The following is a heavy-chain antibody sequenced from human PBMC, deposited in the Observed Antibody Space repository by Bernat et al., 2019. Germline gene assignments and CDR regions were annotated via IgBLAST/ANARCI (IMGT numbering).Heavy chain of an antibody. CDR3: ARDRDGGLWFDI. V-gene: IGHV3-21*01. CDR1: GFTFSSYS. J-gene: IGHJ3*02. D-gene: IGHD5-24*01. CDR2: ISSSSSYI. Sequence: EVQLVESGGGLVKPGGSLRLSCAASGFTFSSYSMNWVRQAPGKGLEWVSSISSSSSYIYYAESVKGRFTISRDNAKNSLYLQMNSLRAEDTAVYYCARDRDGGLWFDIWGQGTMVTVSS.